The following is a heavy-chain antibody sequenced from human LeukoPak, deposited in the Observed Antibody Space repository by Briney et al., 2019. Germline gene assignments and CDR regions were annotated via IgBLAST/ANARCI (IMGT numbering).Heavy chain of an antibody. V-gene: IGHV4-4*02. J-gene: IGHJ4*02. CDR3: ARGDGNGYTSATQRLHWFDY. CDR1: GDSINSWNW. CDR2: VYQGATP. D-gene: IGHD5-24*01. Sequence: SGTLSLTCSVSGDSINSWNWYSWVRQTPGMGLEWIGEVYQGATPTYNPSLKDRVTISVDKSKNQFSLNLNSVTAADTAVYYCARGDGNGYTSATQRLHWFDYWGQGTLVTVSS.